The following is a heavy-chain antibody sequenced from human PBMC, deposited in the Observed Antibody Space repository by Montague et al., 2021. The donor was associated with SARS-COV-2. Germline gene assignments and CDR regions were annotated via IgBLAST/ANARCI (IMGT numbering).Heavy chain of an antibody. J-gene: IGHJ4*02. Sequence: SETLSLTCTVSGGSISSSNYFWGWIRQPPGKGLEWIGSIYFGGGTYYNPSLKSRVTISVDTSKNQFSLKLNSVTAADTAVYYCVATYNGNWYYFDYWGQGTLVTVSS. V-gene: IGHV4-39*01. D-gene: IGHD6-13*01. CDR1: GGSISSSNYF. CDR3: VATYNGNWYYFDY. CDR2: IYFGGGT.